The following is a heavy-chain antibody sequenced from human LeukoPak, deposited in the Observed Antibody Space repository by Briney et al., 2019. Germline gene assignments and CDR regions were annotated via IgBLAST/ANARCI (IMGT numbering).Heavy chain of an antibody. V-gene: IGHV1-8*02. J-gene: IGHJ6*03. CDR3: ARDYYDNSLGPGYYYYYMDV. CDR1: GYTFTGYY. CDR2: MNPNSGNT. Sequence: ASVKVSCKASGYTFTGYYMHWVRQAPGQGLEWMGWMNPNSGNTGYAQKFQGRVTMTRNTSISTAYMELSSLRSEDTAVYYCARDYYDNSLGPGYYYYYMDVWGKGTTVTVSS. D-gene: IGHD3-22*01.